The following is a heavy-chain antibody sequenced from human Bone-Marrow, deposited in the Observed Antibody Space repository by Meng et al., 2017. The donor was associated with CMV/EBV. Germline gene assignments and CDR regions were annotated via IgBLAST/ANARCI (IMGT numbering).Heavy chain of an antibody. D-gene: IGHD6-19*01. Sequence: GESLKISCAASGFTFIDYAFHWVRQAPGKGLEWVAVISSDGNNDFYAGSVKGRFALSRDISKNTVYVQMSSLRVKDTAIYYCARAHLKQWLVRSDYYYGMDVWGQGTTVTVSS. CDR2: ISSDGNND. V-gene: IGHV3-30*09. CDR1: GFTFIDYA. J-gene: IGHJ6*02. CDR3: ARAHLKQWLVRSDYYYGMDV.